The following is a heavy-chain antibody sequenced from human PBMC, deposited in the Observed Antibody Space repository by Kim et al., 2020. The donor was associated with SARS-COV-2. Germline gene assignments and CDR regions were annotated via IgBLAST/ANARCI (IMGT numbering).Heavy chain of an antibody. J-gene: IGHJ6*02. CDR2: IWYDGSNK. CDR3: AKDGYCSGGSCYGYLENYTPYYYYGMDV. V-gene: IGHV3-33*06. CDR1: GFTFSSYG. Sequence: GGSLRLSCAASGFTFSSYGMHWVRQAPGKGLEWVAVIWYDGSNKYYADSVKGRFTISRDNSKNTLYLQMNSLRAEDTAVYYCAKDGYCSGGSCYGYLENYTPYYYYGMDVWGQGTTVTVSS. D-gene: IGHD2-15*01.